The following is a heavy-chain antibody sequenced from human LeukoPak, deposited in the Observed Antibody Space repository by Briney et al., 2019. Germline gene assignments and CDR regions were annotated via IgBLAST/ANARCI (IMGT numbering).Heavy chain of an antibody. CDR2: ISDSGSTI. Sequence: GGSLRLSCAASGFISSDYYMTWLRQTPGKGLEWLSYISDSGSTINSADSVKGRLTISRDNAKKSLFLQMNSLRAEDTAVYYCAIYYDSSGSIDHWGQGTLVTVSS. CDR1: GFISSDYY. D-gene: IGHD3-22*01. CDR3: AIYYDSSGSIDH. V-gene: IGHV3-11*01. J-gene: IGHJ4*02.